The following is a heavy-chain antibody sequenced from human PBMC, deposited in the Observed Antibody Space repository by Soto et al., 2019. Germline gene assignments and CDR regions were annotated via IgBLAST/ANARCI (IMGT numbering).Heavy chain of an antibody. J-gene: IGHJ4*02. D-gene: IGHD6-19*01. CDR2: IGTSAGIT. V-gene: IGHV3-23*01. CDR1: GFTFSSFA. Sequence: EVQLLESGGNLVQPGGSLRLPWAASGFTFSSFAMSWFPQAPGKGLEWVSVIGTSAGITAYADSVRGRFTISRDNSKNTLYLQMNSLRAEDTAVYYCVARGSGWYHWGGQGTLVTVSS. CDR3: VARGSGWYHW.